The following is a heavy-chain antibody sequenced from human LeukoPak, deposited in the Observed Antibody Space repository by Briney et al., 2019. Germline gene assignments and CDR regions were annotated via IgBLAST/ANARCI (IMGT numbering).Heavy chain of an antibody. CDR3: AKDRIAVAGGEAFDI. CDR2: IRYDGSNK. Sequence: PGGSLRLSCAASGFTFSSYGVHWVRQAPGKGLEWVAFIRYDGSNKYYADSVKGRFTISRDNSKNTLYLQMNSLRAEDTAVYYCAKDRIAVAGGEAFDIWGQGTMVTVSS. CDR1: GFTFSSYG. J-gene: IGHJ3*02. V-gene: IGHV3-30*02. D-gene: IGHD6-19*01.